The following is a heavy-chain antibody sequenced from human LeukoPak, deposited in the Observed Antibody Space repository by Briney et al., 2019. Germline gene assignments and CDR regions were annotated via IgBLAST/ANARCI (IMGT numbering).Heavy chain of an antibody. Sequence: GRSLRLSCAASGFTFNKHWMSWVRQAKGKGLECVAKIREDGSEKHYVDSVKGRFSISRDNAKNSLYLQMNSLRAEDTAVYYCARDYVVGWNDYWGQGTLVTVSS. CDR2: IREDGSEK. CDR1: GFTFNKHW. V-gene: IGHV3-7*01. D-gene: IGHD1-1*01. J-gene: IGHJ4*02. CDR3: ARDYVVGWNDY.